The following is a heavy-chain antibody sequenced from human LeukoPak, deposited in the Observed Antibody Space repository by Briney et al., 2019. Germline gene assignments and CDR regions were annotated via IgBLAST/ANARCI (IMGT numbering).Heavy chain of an antibody. J-gene: IGHJ3*02. CDR3: AKLGRSSGWLPDAFDI. CDR1: GFTFSSYA. Sequence: GGSLRLSCAASGFTFSSYAMSWVRQAPGKGLEWVSAISGSGGSTYYADSVKGRFTISRDNSKNTLYLQMNSLRAEDTAVYYCAKLGRSSGWLPDAFDIWGQGTMVTVSS. CDR2: ISGSGGST. D-gene: IGHD6-19*01. V-gene: IGHV3-23*01.